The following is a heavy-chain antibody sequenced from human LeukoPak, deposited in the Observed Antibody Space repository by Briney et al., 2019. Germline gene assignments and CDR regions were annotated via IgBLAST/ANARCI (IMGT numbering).Heavy chain of an antibody. CDR2: ISGSGGST. Sequence: ETLSLTCIVSGGSISSTSYYWGWIRQSPGKGLEWVSAISGSGGSTYYADSVKGRFTISRDNSKNTLYLQMNSLRAEDTAVYYCARLCLLRAQRTTNFDYWGQGTLVTVSS. CDR1: GGSISSTSYY. D-gene: IGHD4/OR15-4a*01. J-gene: IGHJ4*02. V-gene: IGHV3-23*01. CDR3: ARLCLLRAQRTTNFDY.